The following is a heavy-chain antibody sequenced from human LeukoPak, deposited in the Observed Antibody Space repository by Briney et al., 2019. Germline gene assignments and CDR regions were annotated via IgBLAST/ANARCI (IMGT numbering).Heavy chain of an antibody. V-gene: IGHV4-61*01. J-gene: IGHJ5*02. D-gene: IGHD2-15*01. CDR3: ARALGHCSGGSCTRGYNWFDP. CDR2: IYYSGST. CDR1: GGSVSSGSYY. Sequence: SETLSLTCTVSGGSVSSGSYYWSWIRQPPGKGLEWIGYIYYSGSTNYNPSLKSRVTISVDTSMNQFSLKLSFVTTADTAVYYCARALGHCSGGSCTRGYNWFDPWGQGTLVTVPS.